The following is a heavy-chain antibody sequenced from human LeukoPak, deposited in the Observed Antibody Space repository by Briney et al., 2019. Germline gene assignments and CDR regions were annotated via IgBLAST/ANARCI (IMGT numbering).Heavy chain of an antibody. CDR1: GFIFSDFY. CDR2: ISSSVSNI. V-gene: IGHV3-11*04. CDR3: VREGYSTGQFDY. Sequence: GGSLRLSCAASGFIFSDFYMTWLRQAPGKGLEWVSHISSSVSNIHHADSVKGRFTISRDNAKHSLYLQMNSLRAEDTAVYYCVREGYSTGQFDYWGQGTLVTVSS. J-gene: IGHJ4*02. D-gene: IGHD6-19*01.